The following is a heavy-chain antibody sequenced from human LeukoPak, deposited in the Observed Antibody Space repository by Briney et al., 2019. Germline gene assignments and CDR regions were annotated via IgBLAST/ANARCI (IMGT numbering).Heavy chain of an antibody. D-gene: IGHD6-19*01. CDR2: ITPNSGGT. CDR3: ARFRGWAFDY. Sequence: ASVKVSCKASGYIFTDYSMHWVRQAPGQGLEWMGRITPNSGGTNYAQKLQGRVTMTTDTSTSTAYMELRSLRSDDTAVYYCARFRGWAFDYWGQGTLVTVSS. V-gene: IGHV1-2*06. J-gene: IGHJ4*02. CDR1: GYIFTDYS.